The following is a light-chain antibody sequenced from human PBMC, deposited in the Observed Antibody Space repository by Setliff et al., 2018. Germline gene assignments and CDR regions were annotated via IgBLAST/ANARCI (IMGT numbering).Light chain of an antibody. CDR1: SSDVGGHNS. Sequence: QSALAQPASMSGSPGQSLTVSCTGTSSDVGGHNSVSWYQQHPGKAPKLVIYDVNKRPSGVPNRFSASKSGNTASLTISGLQAEDEADYYCSSYTTMSPDVFGTGTKVTVL. J-gene: IGLJ1*01. CDR3: SSYTTMSPDV. V-gene: IGLV2-14*03. CDR2: DVN.